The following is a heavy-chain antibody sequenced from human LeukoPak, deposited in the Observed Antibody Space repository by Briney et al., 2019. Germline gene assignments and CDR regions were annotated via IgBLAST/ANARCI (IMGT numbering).Heavy chain of an antibody. J-gene: IGHJ6*02. CDR1: GFTFSSYS. D-gene: IGHD2-15*01. CDR2: ISSSSSTI. Sequence: GGSLRLSCAASGFTFSSYSMNWVRQAPGKGLEWVSYISSSSSTIYYADSVKGRFTISRDNSKNTLYLQMNSLRAEDTAVYYCARDPTNVVVVVVAAQMGYYGMDVWGQGTTVTVSS. CDR3: ARDPTNVVVVVVAAQMGYYGMDV. V-gene: IGHV3-48*01.